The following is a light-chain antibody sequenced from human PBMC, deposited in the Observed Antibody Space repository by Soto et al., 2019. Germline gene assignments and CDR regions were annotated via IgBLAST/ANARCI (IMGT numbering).Light chain of an antibody. J-gene: IGKJ1*01. V-gene: IGKV1-39*01. CDR2: AAS. CDR1: QSISSW. Sequence: PPTLSSSVGDRVTITCRASQSISSWLAWYQQKPGKAPKLLIFAASSLQSGVPSRFSGSRSGPDFTLTISSLQPEDFATYYCQQSYSRPPTFGQGTKVDI. CDR3: QQSYSRPPT.